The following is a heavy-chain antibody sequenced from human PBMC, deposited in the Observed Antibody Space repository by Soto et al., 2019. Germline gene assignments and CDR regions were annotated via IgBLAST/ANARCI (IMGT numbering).Heavy chain of an antibody. V-gene: IGHV3-30*18. Sequence: GGSLRLSCAASGFTFSSYGMHWVRQAPGKGLEWVAVISYDGSNKYYADSVKGRFTISRDNSKNTLYLQMNSLRAEDTAVYYCAKVITGGYYYYYGMDVWGQGTTVTVSS. CDR3: AKVITGGYYYYYGMDV. CDR2: ISYDGSNK. J-gene: IGHJ6*02. CDR1: GFTFSSYG. D-gene: IGHD1-20*01.